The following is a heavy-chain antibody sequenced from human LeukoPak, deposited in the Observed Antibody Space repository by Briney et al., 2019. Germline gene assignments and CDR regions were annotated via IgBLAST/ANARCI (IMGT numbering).Heavy chain of an antibody. J-gene: IGHJ5*02. CDR1: GGSISSSSYY. CDR2: IYYSGST. CDR3: ARNRYYYGSRNYGVPTWFDP. V-gene: IGHV4-39*02. D-gene: IGHD3-10*01. Sequence: SETLSLTCTVSGGSISSSSYYWGWIRQPPGKGLEWIGIIYYSGSTYYKPSLKSRLTISVDTSKNHFSLKLSSVTAADTAVYYCARNRYYYGSRNYGVPTWFDPWGQGTLVTVSS.